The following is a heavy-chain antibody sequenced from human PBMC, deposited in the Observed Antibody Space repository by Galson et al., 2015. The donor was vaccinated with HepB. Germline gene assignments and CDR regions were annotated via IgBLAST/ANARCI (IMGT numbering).Heavy chain of an antibody. D-gene: IGHD2-21*01. J-gene: IGHJ3*02. CDR2: IWYDGSNK. CDR1: GFTFSSYG. Sequence: SLRLSCAASGFTFSSYGMHWVRQAPGKGLEWVAVIWYDGSNKYYADSVKGRFTISRDNSKNTLYLQMNSLRAEDTAVYYCARGGSHIVVVIAADAFDIWGQGTMVTVSS. CDR3: ARGGSHIVVVIAADAFDI. V-gene: IGHV3-33*01.